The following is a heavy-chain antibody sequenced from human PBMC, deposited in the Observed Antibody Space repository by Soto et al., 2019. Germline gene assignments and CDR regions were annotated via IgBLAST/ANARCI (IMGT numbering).Heavy chain of an antibody. D-gene: IGHD2-2*02. Sequence: QMQLVQSGPEVKKPGTSVKVSCKASGFTFTSSAGQWVRQARGQRLEWIGSIVVGSGNTNYAQKFQERVTITRDMSTSTAYMELSSLRSEDTAVYYCAADEGGCSSTSCYNAFDIWGQGTMVTVSS. CDR3: AADEGGCSSTSCYNAFDI. CDR2: IVVGSGNT. V-gene: IGHV1-58*01. J-gene: IGHJ3*02. CDR1: GFTFTSSA.